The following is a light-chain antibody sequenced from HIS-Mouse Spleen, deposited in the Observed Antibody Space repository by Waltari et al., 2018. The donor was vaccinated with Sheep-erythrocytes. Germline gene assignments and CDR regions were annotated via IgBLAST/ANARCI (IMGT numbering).Light chain of an antibody. V-gene: IGKV1-13*02. CDR2: DAS. Sequence: AIQLTQSPSSLSASVGDRVTITCRASQGISSALAWYQQKPGKTPKLLIYDASSLESGVPSRFRGSGSGTDFTLTISSLQPEDFATYYCQQFNSHPMYTFGQGTKLEIK. CDR3: QQFNSHPMYT. J-gene: IGKJ2*01. CDR1: QGISSA.